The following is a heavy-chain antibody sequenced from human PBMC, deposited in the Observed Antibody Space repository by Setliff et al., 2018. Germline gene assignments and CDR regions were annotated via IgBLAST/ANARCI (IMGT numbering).Heavy chain of an antibody. V-gene: IGHV3-30*02. D-gene: IGHD3-16*01. CDR1: GFGFESHG. J-gene: IGHJ6*02. Sequence: GGSLRLSCAASGFGFESHGMHWVRQAPGKGLEWVAFIQHDGENKFYADSVKGRLTVSRDNSKNTLYLEMDGLRPEDTAVYYCANSRVTNFRGHLYLPRGLDVWGQGTTVTVSS. CDR2: IQHDGENK. CDR3: ANSRVTNFRGHLYLPRGLDV.